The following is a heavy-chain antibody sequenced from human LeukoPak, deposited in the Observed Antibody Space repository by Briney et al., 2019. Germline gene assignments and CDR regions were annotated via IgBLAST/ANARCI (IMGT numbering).Heavy chain of an antibody. CDR3: ARVGGTNYYYNGMDV. V-gene: IGHV4-59*01. CDR2: IYDSGST. Sequence: SETLSLTCTVSGGSISSYYWSWIRQPPGKGLEWIGYIYDSGSTNYNPSLKSRVTISVDTSKNQFSLKLSSVTAADTAVYYCARVGGTNYYYNGMDVWGQGTTVTVSS. J-gene: IGHJ6*02. D-gene: IGHD1-1*01. CDR1: GGSISSYY.